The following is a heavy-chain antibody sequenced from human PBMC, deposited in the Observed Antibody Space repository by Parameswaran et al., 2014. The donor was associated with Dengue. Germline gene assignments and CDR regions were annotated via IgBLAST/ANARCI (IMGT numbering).Heavy chain of an antibody. V-gene: IGHV4-59*08. D-gene: IGHD3-10*01. CDR3: ASSGSSYYYYGMDV. J-gene: IGHJ6*02. CDR2: IYYSGST. Sequence: RWIRQPPGKGLEWIGYIYYSGSTNYNPSLKSRVTISVDTSKNQFSLKLSSVTAADTAVYYCASSGSSYYYYGMDVWGQGTTVTVSS.